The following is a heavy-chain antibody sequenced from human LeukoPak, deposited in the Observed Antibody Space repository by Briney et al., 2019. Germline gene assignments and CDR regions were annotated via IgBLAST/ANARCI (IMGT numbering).Heavy chain of an antibody. CDR1: GFTFSSYA. D-gene: IGHD2-15*01. Sequence: GGSLRLSCAASGFTFSSYAMSWVRQAPGKGLEWVSAISGSGGSTYYADSVKGRFTISRDNSKNTLYLQMNSLRAEGTAVYYCAKGLACSGGSCYPGYYFDYWGQGTLVTVSS. V-gene: IGHV3-23*01. CDR2: ISGSGGST. CDR3: AKGLACSGGSCYPGYYFDY. J-gene: IGHJ4*02.